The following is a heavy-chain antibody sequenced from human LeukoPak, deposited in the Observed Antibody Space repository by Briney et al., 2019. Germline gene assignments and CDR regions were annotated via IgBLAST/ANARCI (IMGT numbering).Heavy chain of an antibody. CDR1: GGSIGSGSSY. CDR2: IYHSGST. J-gene: IGHJ4*02. V-gene: IGHV4-61*02. D-gene: IGHD1-26*01. Sequence: SQTLSLTCTVSGGSIGSGSSYWSWIRQPAGKGLEWIGSIYHSGSTYYNPSLKSRLTISVDTSKNQFSLKLKSVTAADTAVYYCARDGGRWELLLLDYWGQGTLVTVSS. CDR3: ARDGGRWELLLLDY.